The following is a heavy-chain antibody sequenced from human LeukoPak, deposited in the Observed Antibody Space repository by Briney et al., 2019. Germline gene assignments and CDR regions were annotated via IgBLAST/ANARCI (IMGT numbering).Heavy chain of an antibody. Sequence: GGSLRLSCAASGFTFSSYAMSWVRQAPGKGLEWVSGISGSGGSTYYADSAKGRFTISRDNSKNTLYLQMNSLRAEDTAVYYCAKDAGNDYVWGSYRSHAFDIWGQGTMVTVSS. CDR1: GFTFSSYA. D-gene: IGHD3-16*02. CDR2: ISGSGGST. CDR3: AKDAGNDYVWGSYRSHAFDI. V-gene: IGHV3-23*01. J-gene: IGHJ3*02.